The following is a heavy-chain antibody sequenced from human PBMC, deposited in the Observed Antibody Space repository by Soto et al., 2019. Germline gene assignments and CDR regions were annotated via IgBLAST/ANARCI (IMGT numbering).Heavy chain of an antibody. V-gene: IGHV3-23*01. D-gene: IGHD3-22*01. CDR2: ISGSGGST. J-gene: IGHJ4*02. Sequence: GGSLRLSCAASGFTFSSYAMSWVRQAPGKGLEWVSAISGSGGSTYYADSVKGRFTISRDNSKNTLYLQMNSLRAEDTAVYYYAKDYYYDSSGYYYPLGYWGQGTLVTVSS. CDR1: GFTFSSYA. CDR3: AKDYYYDSSGYYYPLGY.